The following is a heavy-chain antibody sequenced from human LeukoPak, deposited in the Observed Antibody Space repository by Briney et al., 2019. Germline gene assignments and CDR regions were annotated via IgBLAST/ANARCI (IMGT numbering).Heavy chain of an antibody. CDR1: GGSISSYY. D-gene: IGHD6-13*01. J-gene: IGHJ4*02. V-gene: IGHV4-59*01. CDR2: IYYSGST. Sequence: SETLSLTCTVSGGSISSYYWSWIRQPPGKGLEWIGYIYYSGSTNYNPSLKSRVTISVDTSKNQFSPKLSSVTAADTAVYYCARVDSSNWYEYRGYFDYWGQGTLVTVSS. CDR3: ARVDSSNWYEYRGYFDY.